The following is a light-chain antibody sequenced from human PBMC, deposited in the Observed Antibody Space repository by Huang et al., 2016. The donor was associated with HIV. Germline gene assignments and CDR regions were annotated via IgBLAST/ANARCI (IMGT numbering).Light chain of an antibody. Sequence: DIVMTQTPLSLSVTPGQPASISCKSSQSLLHTDGKTYLYWYLQKPGQSPQLLIHELSNRFTGGPDRFNNSGTGRDLTREISQGEAKGDESYYCLQIIHAGMFGRETKEDIK. V-gene: IGKV2D-29*02. CDR3: LQIIHAGM. CDR1: QSLLHTDGKTY. CDR2: ELS. J-gene: IGKJ3*01.